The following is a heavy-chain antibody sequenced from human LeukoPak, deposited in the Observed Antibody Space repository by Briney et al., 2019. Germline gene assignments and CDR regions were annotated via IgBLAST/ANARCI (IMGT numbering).Heavy chain of an antibody. D-gene: IGHD5-18*01. V-gene: IGHV3-23*01. CDR2: IGNTET. CDR1: GFPFETNP. CDR3: AKDWIQFNRVFDCFDS. J-gene: IGHJ4*02. Sequence: GGSLRLSCATSGFPFETNPMSWVRQAPGKGLEWVATIGNTETFYADSVTGRFTISRDNSKNTVNLQMNRLRVEDTAIYYCAKDWIQFNRVFDCFDSWGQGTLVTVSS.